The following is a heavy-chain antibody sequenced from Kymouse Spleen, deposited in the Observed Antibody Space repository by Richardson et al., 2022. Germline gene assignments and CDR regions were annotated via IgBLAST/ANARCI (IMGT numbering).Heavy chain of an antibody. CDR3: AVSGSPGGWFDP. V-gene: IGHV4-39*01. CDR1: GGSISSSSYY. D-gene: IGHD1-26*01. J-gene: IGHJ5*02. CDR2: IYYSGST. Sequence: QLQLQESGPGLVKPSETLSLTCTVSGGSISSSSYYWGWIRQPPGKGLEWIGSIYYSGSTYYNPSLKSRVTISVDTSKNQFSLKLSSVTAADTAVYYCAVSGSPGGWFDPWGQGTLVTVSS.